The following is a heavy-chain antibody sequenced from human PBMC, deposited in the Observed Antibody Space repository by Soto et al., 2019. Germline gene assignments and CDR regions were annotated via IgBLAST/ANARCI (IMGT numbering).Heavy chain of an antibody. CDR2: IIPIFDTA. CDR3: ARNGTLTGYSYGMDV. V-gene: IGHV1-69*01. J-gene: IGHJ6*02. CDR1: GGTFSDST. Sequence: QVQLVQSGAELRKPGSSVKVSCKASGGTFSDSTINWVRQAPGQRLEWMGGIIPIFDTANYAEKFQGRVTITADESTSTSFREVSSLRSEDTAVYYCARNGTLTGYSYGMDVWGQGTMVTVSS. D-gene: IGHD1-1*01.